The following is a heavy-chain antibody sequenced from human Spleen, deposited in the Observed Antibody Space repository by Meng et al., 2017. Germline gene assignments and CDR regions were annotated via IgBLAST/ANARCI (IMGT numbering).Heavy chain of an antibody. V-gene: IGHV3-30*06. CDR2: ISYDGSNK. CDR3: AREGEDIVVVPAAIGY. D-gene: IGHD2-2*01. CDR1: GFTFSSYG. J-gene: IGHJ4*02. Sequence: LSLTCAASGFTFSSYGMHWVRQAPGKGLEWVAVISYDGSNKYYADSVKGRFTISRDNSKNTLYLQMNSLRAEDTAVYYCAREGEDIVVVPAAIGYWGQGTLVTVSS.